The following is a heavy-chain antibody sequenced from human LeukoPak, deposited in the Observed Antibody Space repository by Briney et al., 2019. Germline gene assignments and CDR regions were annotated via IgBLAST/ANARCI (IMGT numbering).Heavy chain of an antibody. J-gene: IGHJ4*02. V-gene: IGHV3-30-3*01. CDR3: AREDSSSWVFDY. CDR2: ISYDGSNK. D-gene: IGHD6-13*01. Sequence: GGSLRLSCAASGFTFSSCAMHWVRQAPGKGLEWVAVISYDGSNKYYADSVKGRFTISRDDSKNTLYLQMNSLRAEDTAVYYCAREDSSSWVFDYWGQGTLVTVSS. CDR1: GFTFSSCA.